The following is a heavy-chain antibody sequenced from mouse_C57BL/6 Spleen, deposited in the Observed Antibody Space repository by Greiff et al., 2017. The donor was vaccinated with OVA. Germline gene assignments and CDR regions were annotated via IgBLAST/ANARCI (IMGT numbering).Heavy chain of an antibody. CDR1: GYTFTSYW. J-gene: IGHJ3*01. CDR3: ARAETGTSWFAY. CDR2: IDPSDSYT. Sequence: QVQLQQPGAELVMPGASVKLSCKASGYTFTSYWMHWVKQRPGQGLEWIGEIDPSDSYTNYNQKFKGKSTLTVDKSSSTPYMQLSSLTSEDSAVYYCARAETGTSWFAYWGQGTLVTVSA. D-gene: IGHD4-1*01. V-gene: IGHV1-69*01.